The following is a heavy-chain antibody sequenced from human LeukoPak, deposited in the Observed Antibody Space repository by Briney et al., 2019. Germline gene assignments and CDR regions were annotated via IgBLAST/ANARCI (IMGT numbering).Heavy chain of an antibody. CDR1: GFTFSSYW. CDR3: ARDPRDPGAYYFDY. Sequence: GGSLRLSCAASGFTFSSYWMSWVRQAPGKGLEWVSSISSSSSYIYYADSVKGRFTISRDNAKNSLYLQMNSLRAEDTAVYYCARDPRDPGAYYFDYWGQGTLVTVSS. V-gene: IGHV3-21*01. J-gene: IGHJ4*02. CDR2: ISSSSSYI.